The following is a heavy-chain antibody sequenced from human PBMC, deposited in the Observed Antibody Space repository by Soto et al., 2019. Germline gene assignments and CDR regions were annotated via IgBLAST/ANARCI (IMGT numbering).Heavy chain of an antibody. D-gene: IGHD6-13*01. Sequence: GSLIVSYSAAGSTFPIYAMGGVRQAQGKGLEWVSVVNTPGGNTYYADSVKVRFTISRDNSKNIVYLQMNSLRDEDTAVYYSARGAAAAGTDWFDAWGHGTPVTVCS. J-gene: IGHJ5*01. CDR2: VNTPGGNT. V-gene: IGHV3-23*01. CDR1: GSTFPIYA. CDR3: ARGAAAAGTDWFDA.